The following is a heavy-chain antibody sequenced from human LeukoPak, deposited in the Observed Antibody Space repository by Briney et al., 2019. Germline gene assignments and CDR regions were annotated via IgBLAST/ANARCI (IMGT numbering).Heavy chain of an antibody. CDR2: IYSAGYT. V-gene: IGHV3-66*01. CDR3: ARGSSTSPPHNYGYAY. Sequence: GGSLRLSCAASGFTVSSNYMSWVRQAPGKGLEWVSVIYSAGYTSYADSVKGRFTISRDNSKNTLYLQMNSLRVEDTAVYYCARGSSTSPPHNYGYAYWGQGTLVTVSS. D-gene: IGHD2-2*01. CDR1: GFTVSSNY. J-gene: IGHJ4*02.